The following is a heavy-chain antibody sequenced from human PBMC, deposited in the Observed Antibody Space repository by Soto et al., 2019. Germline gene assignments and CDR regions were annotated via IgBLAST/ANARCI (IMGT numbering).Heavy chain of an antibody. D-gene: IGHD3-16*01. Sequence: QITLKESGPTLVKPTQTLTLTCTFSGFSLSPRGVGVGWIRQPPGKALEWLALIYWNDDKRYSPSLQSRLTITKDASKNQVVFSMTNVDPADTATYYCAHSPWGAAPDYWGQGTLVTVSS. CDR2: IYWNDDK. J-gene: IGHJ4*02. CDR3: AHSPWGAAPDY. CDR1: GFSLSPRGVG. V-gene: IGHV2-5*01.